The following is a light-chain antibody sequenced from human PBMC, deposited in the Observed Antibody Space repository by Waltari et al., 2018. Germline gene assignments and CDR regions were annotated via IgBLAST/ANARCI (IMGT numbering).Light chain of an antibody. CDR2: AAS. V-gene: IGKV1-16*02. J-gene: IGKJ4*01. CDR3: QQYNSFPPT. CDR1: QAINTF. Sequence: DIQLIQSLSSLFRSVGDSVMITCRASQAINTFLAWFQKKPGKAPRSLFYAASTLQSGVSSNFSGSGSETNFTLTISSLQPEDCATYYCQQYNSFPPTFGGGTRVEI.